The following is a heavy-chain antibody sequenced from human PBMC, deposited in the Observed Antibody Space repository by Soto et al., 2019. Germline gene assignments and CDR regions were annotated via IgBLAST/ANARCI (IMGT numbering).Heavy chain of an antibody. D-gene: IGHD3-16*01. J-gene: IGHJ6*02. CDR2: ISSSSSTI. CDR1: GFTFSSYS. V-gene: IGHV3-48*01. Sequence: GGSLRLSCAASGFTFSSYSMNWVRQAPGKGLEWVSYISSSSSTIYYADSVKGRFTISRDNAKNSLYLQMNSLRAEDTAVYYCARAQGDYASYYYGMDVWGQGTTVTVSS. CDR3: ARAQGDYASYYYGMDV.